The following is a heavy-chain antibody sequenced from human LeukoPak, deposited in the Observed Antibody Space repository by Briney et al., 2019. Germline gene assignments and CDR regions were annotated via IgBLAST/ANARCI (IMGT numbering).Heavy chain of an antibody. D-gene: IGHD3-22*01. CDR2: IIGSGGST. CDR1: GFTFSSYA. CDR3: AKAYYYDSSGYNYFDY. Sequence: QAGGSLRLSCAASGFTFSSYAMSWVRQAPGKGLEWVSAIIGSGGSTYYADSVKGRFTISRDNSKNTLYLQMNSLRAEDTAVYYCAKAYYYDSSGYNYFDYWGQGTLVTVSS. J-gene: IGHJ4*02. V-gene: IGHV3-23*01.